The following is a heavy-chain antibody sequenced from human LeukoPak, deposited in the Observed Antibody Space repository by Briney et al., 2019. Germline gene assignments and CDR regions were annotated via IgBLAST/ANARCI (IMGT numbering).Heavy chain of an antibody. CDR2: INHSGST. V-gene: IGHV4-34*01. J-gene: IGHJ4*02. D-gene: IGHD6-19*01. CDR3: ARAHSSGWFD. CDR1: GGSFSGYY. Sequence: PSKTLSLTCAVYGGSFSGYYWSWIRQPPGKGLEWIGEINHSGSTNYNPSLKSRVTISVDTSKNQFSLKLSSVTAADTAVYYCARAHSSGWFDWGQGTLVTVSS.